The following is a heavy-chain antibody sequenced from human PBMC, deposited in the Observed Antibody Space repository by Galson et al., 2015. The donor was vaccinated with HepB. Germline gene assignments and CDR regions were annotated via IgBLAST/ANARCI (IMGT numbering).Heavy chain of an antibody. Sequence: SVKVSCKASGGTFSSYAISWVRQAPGQGLEWMGGIIPIFGTANYAQKFQGRVTITADESTSTAYMELSSLRSEDTAVYYCASGQLQATDPEREHDYGGKWLGDYWGQGTLVTVSS. V-gene: IGHV1-69*13. CDR3: ASGQLQATDPEREHDYGGKWLGDY. CDR1: GGTFSSYA. J-gene: IGHJ4*02. D-gene: IGHD4-23*01. CDR2: IIPIFGTA.